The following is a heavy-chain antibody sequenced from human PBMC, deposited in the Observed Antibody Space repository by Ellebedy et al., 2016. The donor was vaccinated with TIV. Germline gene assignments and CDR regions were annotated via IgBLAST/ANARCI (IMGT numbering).Heavy chain of an antibody. D-gene: IGHD3-10*01. CDR2: IYYLGSA. Sequence: GSLRLSCTVSGGSITTYYWSWIRQPPGKGLEWIGYIYYLGSANYNPSLKSRVTISVDTSKNQFSLKLKSVTAADTAVYYCARDGSSAFGEFSFEYWGQGTLVTVSS. V-gene: IGHV4-59*01. J-gene: IGHJ4*02. CDR3: ARDGSSAFGEFSFEY. CDR1: GGSITTYY.